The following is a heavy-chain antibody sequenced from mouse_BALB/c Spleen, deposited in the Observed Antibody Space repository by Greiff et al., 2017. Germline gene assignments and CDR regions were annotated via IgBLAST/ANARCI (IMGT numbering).Heavy chain of an antibody. J-gene: IGHJ3*01. CDR1: GFNIKDYY. Sequence: EVQLQQSGAELVRSGASVKLSCTASGFNIKDYYMHWVKQRPEQGLEWIGWIDPENGDTEYAPKFQGKATMTADTSSNTAYLQLSSLTSEDTAVYYCNVHYSEGFAYWGQGTLVTVSA. CDR3: NVHYSEGFAY. D-gene: IGHD1-2*01. CDR2: IDPENGDT. V-gene: IGHV14-4*02.